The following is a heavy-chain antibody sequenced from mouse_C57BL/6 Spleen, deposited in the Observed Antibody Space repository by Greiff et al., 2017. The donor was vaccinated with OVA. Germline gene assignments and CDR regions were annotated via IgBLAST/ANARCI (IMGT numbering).Heavy chain of an antibody. CDR2: INPGSGGT. Sequence: QVQLQQSGAELVRPGTSVKVSCKASGYAFTNYLIEWVKQRPGQGLEWIGVINPGSGGTNYNEKFKGKATLTADKSSSTAYMQLSSLTSEDAAVYFCARDRLTGTDFDYWGQGTTLTVSS. CDR3: ARDRLTGTDFDY. J-gene: IGHJ2*01. D-gene: IGHD4-1*01. CDR1: GYAFTNYL. V-gene: IGHV1-54*01.